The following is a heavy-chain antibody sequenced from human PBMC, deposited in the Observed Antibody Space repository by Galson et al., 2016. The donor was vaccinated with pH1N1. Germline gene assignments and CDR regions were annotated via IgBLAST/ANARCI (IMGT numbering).Heavy chain of an antibody. Sequence: SLRLSCAASGFTLGDFYMDWVCQAPGKGLEWVGRITKRPEGYTTQDAASVKGRFIISREDSKDLLYLQMNSLKTEDTAVYYCTRENHHKFDYWGQGTLVTVSS. CDR3: TRENHHKFDY. V-gene: IGHV3-72*01. J-gene: IGHJ4*02. CDR2: ITKRPEGYTT. CDR1: GFTLGDFY.